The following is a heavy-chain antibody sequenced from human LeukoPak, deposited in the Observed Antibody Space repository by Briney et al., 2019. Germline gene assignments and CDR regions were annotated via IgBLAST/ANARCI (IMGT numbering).Heavy chain of an antibody. V-gene: IGHV1-8*01. D-gene: IGHD6-6*01. Sequence: ASVKVSCKASGYTFTSYDINWVRQATGQGLEWMGWMSPNSGNTGYAQKFQGRVTMTRNTSISTAYMELSSLRSEDTAVYYCARLKQLVYYYYGMDVWGQGTTVTVSS. CDR3: ARLKQLVYYYYGMDV. CDR2: MSPNSGNT. CDR1: GYTFTSYD. J-gene: IGHJ6*02.